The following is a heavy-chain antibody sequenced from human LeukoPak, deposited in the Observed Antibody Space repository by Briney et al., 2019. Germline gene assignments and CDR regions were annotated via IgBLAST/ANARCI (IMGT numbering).Heavy chain of an antibody. CDR2: FDPEDGET. CDR3: ATDALGIAVAGTGYNWFDP. CDR1: GYTLTELS. D-gene: IGHD6-19*01. Sequence: ASVKVSCKVSGYTLTELSMHWVRQAPGKGLEWLGGFDPEDGETIYAQKFQGRVTMTEDTSTDTAYMELSSLRSEDTAVYYCATDALGIAVAGTGYNWFDPWGQGTLVTVSS. V-gene: IGHV1-24*01. J-gene: IGHJ5*02.